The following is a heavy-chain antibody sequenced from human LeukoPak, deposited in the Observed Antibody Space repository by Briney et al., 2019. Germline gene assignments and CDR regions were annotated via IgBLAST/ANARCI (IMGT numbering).Heavy chain of an antibody. J-gene: IGHJ6*02. D-gene: IGHD3-9*01. Sequence: PGGSLRLSCAASGFNFNTYTMNWVRQAPGKGLEGVSAISGSGGSTYYADSVKGRFTISRGNSKNTLYLQMNSLRAEDTAVYYCAKVLRYFDWPVWGVWGQGTTVTVSS. V-gene: IGHV3-23*01. CDR3: AKVLRYFDWPVWGV. CDR1: GFNFNTYT. CDR2: ISGSGGST.